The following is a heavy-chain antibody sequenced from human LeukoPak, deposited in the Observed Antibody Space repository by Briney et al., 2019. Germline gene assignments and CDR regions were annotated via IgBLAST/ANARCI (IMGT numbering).Heavy chain of an antibody. J-gene: IGHJ3*02. V-gene: IGHV3-23*01. D-gene: IGHD3-10*01. CDR3: AKGAELLWFGESFRAFDI. CDR1: GFTFSSYA. CDR2: ISGSGGCT. Sequence: GGSLRLSCAASGFTFSSYAMTWIRQAPGKGLDWVSAISGSGGCTYYADSVKGRFTISRDNSENTLYLQMNSLRAEDTAVYYCAKGAELLWFGESFRAFDIWAQGTMVTVSS.